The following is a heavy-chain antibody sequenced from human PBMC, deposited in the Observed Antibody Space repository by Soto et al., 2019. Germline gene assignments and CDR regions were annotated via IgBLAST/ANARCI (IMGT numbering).Heavy chain of an antibody. CDR1: GITFNRNG. CDR2: IWYDGSKT. Sequence: QEQLVESGGGVVQPGRSLRLSCAASGITFNRNGMHWVRQAPGKGLEWVAVIWYDGSKTGYSDSVKGRFTISRDNAKNTLYLQMNRVRAEDTAIYYWARDRSAGDYFYYGMDVWGQGTTVTVSS. D-gene: IGHD1-1*01. CDR3: ARDRSAGDYFYYGMDV. J-gene: IGHJ6*02. V-gene: IGHV3-33*01.